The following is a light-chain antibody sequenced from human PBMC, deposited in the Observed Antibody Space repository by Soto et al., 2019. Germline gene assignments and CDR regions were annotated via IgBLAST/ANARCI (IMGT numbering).Light chain of an antibody. CDR1: QSVSST. CDR3: HQRSNWPPT. CDR2: DAS. V-gene: IGKV3-11*01. J-gene: IGKJ4*01. Sequence: ENVLTQSPATLSLSPGERATLSCCASQSVSSTLAWYQQKPGQAHRLHIYDASNRATGLPARFSGSGSGTDFTLTISSLQPEDFAVYYCHQRSNWPPTFGGGTKVEIK.